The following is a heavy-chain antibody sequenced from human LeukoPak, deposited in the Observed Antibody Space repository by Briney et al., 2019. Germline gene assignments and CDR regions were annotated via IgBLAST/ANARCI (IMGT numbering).Heavy chain of an antibody. Sequence: KPGGSLRLSCAASGFTFTSYTINWVRQAPGKGLEWVSSISSSVNIYYADSVKGRFAISRDNAKNSVYLQMNSLRAEDTAVYYCARDRGLVVFDYWGQGTLVTVSS. CDR1: GFTFTSYT. CDR3: ARDRGLVVFDY. D-gene: IGHD3-22*01. J-gene: IGHJ4*02. V-gene: IGHV3-21*06. CDR2: ISSSVNI.